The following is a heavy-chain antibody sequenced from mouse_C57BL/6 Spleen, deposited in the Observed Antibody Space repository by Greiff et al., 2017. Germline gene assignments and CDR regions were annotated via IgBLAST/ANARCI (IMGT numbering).Heavy chain of an antibody. V-gene: IGHV5-9-1*02. CDR2: ISSGGDYI. J-gene: IGHJ1*03. CDR1: GFTFSSYA. CDR3: TRDKGYWYFDV. Sequence: EVQVVESGEGLVKPGGSLKLSCAASGFTFSSYAMSWVRQTPEKRLEWVAYISSGGDYIYYADTVKGRSTISRDNARNTLYLQMSSLKSEDTAMYYCTRDKGYWYFDVWGTGTTVTVSS.